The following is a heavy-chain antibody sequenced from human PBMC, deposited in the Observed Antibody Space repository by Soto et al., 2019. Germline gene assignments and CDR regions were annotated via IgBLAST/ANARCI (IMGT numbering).Heavy chain of an antibody. D-gene: IGHD3-9*01. CDR1: GFTFSNYA. J-gene: IGHJ2*01. CDR2: ISGSGGST. CDR3: AKVDYDILTGYYNWCFDL. V-gene: IGHV3-23*01. Sequence: EVQLLESGGGLVQPGGSLRLSCAASGFTFSNYAMSWVRQAPGKGLEWVSGISGSGGSTYYADSVKGRFTISRDNSKDTLDVQMNGLGAEDAAVYYCAKVDYDILTGYYNWCFDLWGRGTLVTVSS.